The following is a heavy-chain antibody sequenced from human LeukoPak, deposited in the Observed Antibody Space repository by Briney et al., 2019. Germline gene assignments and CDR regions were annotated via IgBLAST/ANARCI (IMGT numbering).Heavy chain of an antibody. CDR2: ISSSSSYI. D-gene: IGHD1-26*01. CDR3: AKERDLLGATYYFGS. V-gene: IGHV3-21*01. CDR1: GFTFISYS. J-gene: IGHJ4*02. Sequence: GGSLRLSCAASGFTFISYSMNWVRQAPGRGRGGVSSISSSSSYIYYADSVKGRFTISRDNSKHTVYLQMNSLRTEDTAVYYCAKERDLLGATYYFGSWGQGTLVTVSS.